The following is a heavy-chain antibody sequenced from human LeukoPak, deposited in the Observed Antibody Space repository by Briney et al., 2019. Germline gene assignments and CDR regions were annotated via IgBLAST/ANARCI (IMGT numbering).Heavy chain of an antibody. D-gene: IGHD2-15*01. J-gene: IGHJ3*02. CDR1: GYTFTSYY. V-gene: IGHV1-46*01. Sequence: ASVKVSCRASGYTFTSYYMHWVRQAPGQGLEWMGIINPSGGSTSYAQKFQGRVTMTRDTSTSTVYMELSSLRSEDTAVYYCASPLGYCSGGSCYSSAFDIWGQGTMVTVSS. CDR2: INPSGGST. CDR3: ASPLGYCSGGSCYSSAFDI.